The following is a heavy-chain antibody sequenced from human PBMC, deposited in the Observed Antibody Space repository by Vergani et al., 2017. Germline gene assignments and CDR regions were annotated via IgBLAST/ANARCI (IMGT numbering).Heavy chain of an antibody. CDR3: AKDILTNYIRDFWDY. Sequence: EVQLLESGGGLVQPGGSLRLSCAASGFTFSSYAMSWVRQAPGKWLEWVSAFCGSGGSTYYADSVKGRFTISRDNSKNTLYLQMNSLRAEDTAIYYCAKDILTNYIRDFWDYWGQGTLVTVSS. V-gene: IGHV3-23*01. J-gene: IGHJ4*02. CDR1: GFTFSSYA. D-gene: IGHD3-9*01. CDR2: FCGSGGST.